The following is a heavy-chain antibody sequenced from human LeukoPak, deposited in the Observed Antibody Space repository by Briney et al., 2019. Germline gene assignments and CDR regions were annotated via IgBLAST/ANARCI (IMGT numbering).Heavy chain of an antibody. D-gene: IGHD2-8*01. CDR3: ARDFHAVHFDS. CDR1: GFTFSSYW. CDR2: LRSDGTSA. Sequence: HPGGSLRLSCAASGFTFSSYWMSWVRQVSGKGLVCVARLRSDGTSAMYADSVKGRFTISRDNAKNTLFLKMNSLRAEDTAVYYCARDFHAVHFDSWGQGTLVAVSS. V-gene: IGHV3-74*03. J-gene: IGHJ4*02.